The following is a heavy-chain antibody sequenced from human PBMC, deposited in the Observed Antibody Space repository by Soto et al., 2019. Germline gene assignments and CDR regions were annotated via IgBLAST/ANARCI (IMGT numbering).Heavy chain of an antibody. D-gene: IGHD6-19*01. Sequence: QVQLVQSGAEVKKPGASVKVSCKASGYTFTGYYMHWVRQAPGQGLEWMGWINPNSGGTNYAQKFQGWVTMTGDTYISTAYMELSRLRSDDTAVYYCARFRHSSGWYGRYYYYGMDVWGQGTTVTVSS. CDR3: ARFRHSSGWYGRYYYYGMDV. V-gene: IGHV1-2*04. CDR2: INPNSGGT. CDR1: GYTFTGYY. J-gene: IGHJ6*02.